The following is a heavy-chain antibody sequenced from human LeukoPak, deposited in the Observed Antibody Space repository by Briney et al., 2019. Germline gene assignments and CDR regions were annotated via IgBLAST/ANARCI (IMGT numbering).Heavy chain of an antibody. D-gene: IGHD2-2*01. J-gene: IGHJ6*02. CDR2: INPNSGGT. Sequence: ASVKVSCKASGYTFTAYYMHWVRQAPGQGLEWMGRINPNSGGTNYAQKFQGRVTMTRDTSISTAYMELSRLRSDDTAVYYCARGLGYCSSTSCYRYYGMDVWGQGTTVTVSS. V-gene: IGHV1-2*06. CDR3: ARGLGYCSSTSCYRYYGMDV. CDR1: GYTFTAYY.